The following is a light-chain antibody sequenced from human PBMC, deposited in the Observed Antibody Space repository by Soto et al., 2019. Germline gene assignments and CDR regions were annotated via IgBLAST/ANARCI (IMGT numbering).Light chain of an antibody. Sequence: QSVLTQPPSVSGAPGQRVTISCTGNSSNIGTGYDVHWYQLLPGTAPKLLIYANNNRPSGVPDRFSGSRSGTSASLAITGLQAEDEADYYCQSYDSSMSASVVFGGGTK. J-gene: IGLJ2*01. CDR3: QSYDSSMSASVV. CDR1: SSNIGTGYD. CDR2: ANN. V-gene: IGLV1-40*01.